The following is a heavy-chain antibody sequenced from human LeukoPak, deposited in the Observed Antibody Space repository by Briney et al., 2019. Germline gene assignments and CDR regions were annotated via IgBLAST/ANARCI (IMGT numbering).Heavy chain of an antibody. D-gene: IGHD3-22*01. CDR3: ARRHYYDSSGYHYYFDY. CDR1: GGSISSNSYF. Sequence: SETLSLTCSVSGGSISSNSYFWGWIRQPPGKGLEWIGSIYYSGSTYYNPSLKSRVTISVDTSKNQFSLKVSSVTAADTAVYYCARRHYYDSSGYHYYFDYWGQGALVTVSS. V-gene: IGHV4-39*01. J-gene: IGHJ4*02. CDR2: IYYSGST.